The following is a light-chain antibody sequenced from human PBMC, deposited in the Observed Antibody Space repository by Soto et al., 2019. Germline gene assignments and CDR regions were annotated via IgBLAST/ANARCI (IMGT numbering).Light chain of an antibody. J-gene: IGLJ7*01. CDR1: SSDVGSHNL. CDR2: EVS. CDR3: CSYGGSRAV. V-gene: IGLV2-23*02. Sequence: QSALTQPAAVSGSPGQSITISCTGTSSDVGSHNLVSWYQQHPGQAPKLMIYEVSKRPLGVYARFSASKSGNTASLTISGLQAKDEADYYCCSYGGSRAVFGGGTQLTVL.